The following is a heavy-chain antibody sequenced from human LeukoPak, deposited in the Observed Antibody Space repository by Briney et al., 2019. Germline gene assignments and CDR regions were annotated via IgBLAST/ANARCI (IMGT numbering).Heavy chain of an antibody. V-gene: IGHV3-7*01. CDR1: GFTFGDYA. Sequence: GGSLRLSCTASGFTFGDYAMSWFRQAPGKGLEWVANIKQDGSEKYYVDSVEGRFTISRDTAKNSLYLQMNSLRAEDTAVYYCARADFWSGYSVNFDYWGQGTLVTVSS. CDR2: IKQDGSEK. D-gene: IGHD3-3*01. J-gene: IGHJ4*02. CDR3: ARADFWSGYSVNFDY.